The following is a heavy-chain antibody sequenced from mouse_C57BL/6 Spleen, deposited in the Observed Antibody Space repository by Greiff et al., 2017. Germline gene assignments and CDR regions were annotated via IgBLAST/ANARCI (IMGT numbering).Heavy chain of an antibody. J-gene: IGHJ2*01. CDR3: TRGGGYSDYFDY. Sequence: QVQLQQSGAELVRPGASVTLSCKASGYTFTDYEMHWVKQTPVHGLEWIGAIDPETGGTAYNQKFKGKAILTADKSSSTAYMELRSLTSEDSAVYYCTRGGGYSDYFDYWGQGTTLTVSS. D-gene: IGHD2-2*01. CDR1: GYTFTDYE. CDR2: IDPETGGT. V-gene: IGHV1-15*01.